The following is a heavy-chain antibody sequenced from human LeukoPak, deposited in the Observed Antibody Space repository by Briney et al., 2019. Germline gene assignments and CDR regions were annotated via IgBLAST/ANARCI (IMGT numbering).Heavy chain of an antibody. V-gene: IGHV3-23*01. CDR3: AKDFISTY. CDR1: GFTFSSYA. CDR2: ISNSGDST. D-gene: IGHD2/OR15-2a*01. J-gene: IGHJ4*02. Sequence: GGSLRLSCAASGFTFSSYAMSWVRQAPGKGLEWVSAISNSGDSTYNADSVKDRFTISRDNSKNTLYLQMNSLRAEDTAVYYCAKDFISTYWGQGTLVTVSS.